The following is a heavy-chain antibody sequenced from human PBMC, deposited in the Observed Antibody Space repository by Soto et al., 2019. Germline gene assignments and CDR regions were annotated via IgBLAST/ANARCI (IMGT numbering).Heavy chain of an antibody. D-gene: IGHD2-15*01. CDR3: ARVIVVVVAATNWFDP. J-gene: IGHJ5*02. CDR1: GGSFSGYY. V-gene: IGHV4-34*01. Sequence: SETLSLTCAVYGGSFSGYYWSWIRQPPGKGLEWIGEINHSGSTNYNPSLKSRVTISVDTSKNQFSLKLSSVTAADTAVYYCARVIVVVVAATNWFDPWGQGTLVTVSS. CDR2: INHSGST.